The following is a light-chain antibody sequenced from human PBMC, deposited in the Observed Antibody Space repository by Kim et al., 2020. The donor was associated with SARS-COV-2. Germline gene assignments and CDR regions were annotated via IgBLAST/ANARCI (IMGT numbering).Light chain of an antibody. CDR2: VNNDGSH. Sequence: QLVLTQSPSASASLGASVKLTCTLSSGHSSYAIAWHQQQPEKGPQYLMKVNNDGSHIKGDGIPDRFSGSSSGAERYLTISSLQSEDEADYYCQTWGTGVGVFGGGTQLTVL. J-gene: IGLJ3*02. V-gene: IGLV4-69*01. CDR1: SGHSSYA. CDR3: QTWGTGVGV.